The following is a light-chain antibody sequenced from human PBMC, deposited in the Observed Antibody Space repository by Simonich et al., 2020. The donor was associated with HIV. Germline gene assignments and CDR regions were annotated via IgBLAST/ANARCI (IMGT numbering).Light chain of an antibody. Sequence: EIVLTQSPATLSLSPGERATLSCRASQSVSRYLAWYKKKRGQAPMLLIYDASNRPTGPPARFSGSGSGTAFPLTISSLVPEDFAVYYCQQRSNWPRTFGGGTTVEIK. CDR3: QQRSNWPRT. CDR2: DAS. J-gene: IGKJ4*01. V-gene: IGKV3-11*01. CDR1: QSVSRY.